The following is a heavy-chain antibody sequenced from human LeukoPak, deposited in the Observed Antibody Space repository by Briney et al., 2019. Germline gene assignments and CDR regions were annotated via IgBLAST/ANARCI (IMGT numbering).Heavy chain of an antibody. D-gene: IGHD2-2*01. J-gene: IGHJ4*02. CDR3: ARSGKLGRYCSSTSCYSIDY. CDR1: GGSFSGYY. CDR2: INHSGST. Sequence: SETLSLTCAVYGGSFSGYYWSWIRQPPGKGLEWIGEINHSGSTNYNPSLKSRVTKSVATSKNQFSLKLSSVTAADTAVHYCARSGKLGRYCSSTSCYSIDYWGQGTLVTVSS. V-gene: IGHV4-34*01.